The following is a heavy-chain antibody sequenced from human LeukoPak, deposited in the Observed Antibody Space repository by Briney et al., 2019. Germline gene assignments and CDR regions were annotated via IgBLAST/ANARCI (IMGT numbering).Heavy chain of an antibody. CDR1: GTSITSSY. V-gene: IGHV4-59*01. J-gene: IGHJ4*02. CDR3: ARTARLPNS. CDR2: IYYTGVT. Sequence: SETLSLTCTVSGTSITSSYWSWIRQPPGKGLEHIGYIYYTGVTNYSPSLKSRVTMSLDTSKNQFSLRLTSVIAADTAIYYCARTARLPNSWGQGTLVTVSS. D-gene: IGHD6-25*01.